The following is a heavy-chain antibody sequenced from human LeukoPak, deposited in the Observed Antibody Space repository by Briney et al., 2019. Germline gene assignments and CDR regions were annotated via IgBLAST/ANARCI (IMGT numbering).Heavy chain of an antibody. V-gene: IGHV1-69*05. CDR1: GYTFNTYA. D-gene: IGHD4-23*01. J-gene: IGHJ4*02. CDR2: IIPIFGTA. CDR3: ARDLSHYGGTTFDY. Sequence: SVKVSCKASGYTFNTYAISWVRQAPGQGLEWMGGIIPIFGTANYAQKFQGRVTMTRDMSTSTVYMELSSLRSEDTAVYYCARDLSHYGGTTFDYWGQGTLVTVSS.